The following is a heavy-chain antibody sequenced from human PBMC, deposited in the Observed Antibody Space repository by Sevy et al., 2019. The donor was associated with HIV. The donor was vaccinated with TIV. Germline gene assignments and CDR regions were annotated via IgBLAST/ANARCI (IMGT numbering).Heavy chain of an antibody. CDR3: ASNTYHYDSNTYYPVY. CDR1: GVNLSPYW. J-gene: IGHJ4*02. V-gene: IGHV3-7*01. CDR2: IKQDGNEK. D-gene: IGHD3-22*01. Sequence: GGSLRLSCVASGVNLSPYWMTWVRQAPVKGLEWVANIKQDGNEKYYVDSVKGRFTVSRENAKNALYLQMYRLRVEDTAVYFCASNTYHYDSNTYYPVYWGQGTRVTVSS.